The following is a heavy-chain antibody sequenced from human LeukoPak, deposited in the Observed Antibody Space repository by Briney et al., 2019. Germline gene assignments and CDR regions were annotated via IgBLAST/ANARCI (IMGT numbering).Heavy chain of an antibody. CDR2: ISAYNGNT. V-gene: IGHV1-18*01. D-gene: IGHD2-15*01. J-gene: IGHJ4*02. CDR1: GYTFTSYS. CDR3: ARASYCSDGSCYSDY. Sequence: ASVTVSFTASGYTFTSYSISWVRQAPGQGLEWMGWISAYNGNTIYAQKVKGRVTMTTDTSTSTAYLELRSLNSDDAAVYYCARASYCSDGSCYSDYWGQGTLVTVSS.